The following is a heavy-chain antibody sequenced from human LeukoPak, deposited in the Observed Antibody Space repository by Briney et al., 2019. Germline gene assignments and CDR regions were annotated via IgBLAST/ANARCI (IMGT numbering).Heavy chain of an antibody. J-gene: IGHJ5*02. CDR3: AKSGTPGYSSSWYPNWFDP. CDR2: ISGSGGST. D-gene: IGHD6-13*01. Sequence: GGSLRLSCAASGFTFSSYAMSWVRQAPGKGLEWVSAISGSGGSTYYADSVKGGFTISRDNSKNTLYLQMNSLRAEDTAVYYCAKSGTPGYSSSWYPNWFDPWGQGTLVTVSS. V-gene: IGHV3-23*01. CDR1: GFTFSSYA.